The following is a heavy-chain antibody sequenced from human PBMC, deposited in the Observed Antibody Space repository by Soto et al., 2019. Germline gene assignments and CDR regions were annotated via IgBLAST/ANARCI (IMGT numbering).Heavy chain of an antibody. CDR1: GFTFSSYA. CDR3: AKANSITMIVVGLRGWFDP. D-gene: IGHD3-22*01. J-gene: IGHJ5*02. Sequence: PGGSLRLSCAASGFTFSSYAMSWVRQAPGKGLEWVSAISGSGGSTYYADSVKGRFTISRDNSKNTLYLQMNSLRAEDTAVYYCAKANSITMIVVGLRGWFDPWGQGTLVTVSS. V-gene: IGHV3-23*01. CDR2: ISGSGGST.